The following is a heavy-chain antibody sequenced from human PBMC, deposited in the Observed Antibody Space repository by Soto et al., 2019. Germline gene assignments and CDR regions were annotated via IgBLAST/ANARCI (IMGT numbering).Heavy chain of an antibody. CDR1: GFTFSSYA. CDR3: ARERGTAMDPSPFDY. V-gene: IGHV3-30-3*01. CDR2: ISYDGSNK. D-gene: IGHD5-18*01. Sequence: GGSLRLSCAASGFTFSSYAMHWVRQAPGKGLEWVAVISYDGSNKYYADSVKGRFTISRDNSKNTLYLQMNSLRAEDTAVYYCARERGTAMDPSPFDYWGQGTLVTV. J-gene: IGHJ4*02.